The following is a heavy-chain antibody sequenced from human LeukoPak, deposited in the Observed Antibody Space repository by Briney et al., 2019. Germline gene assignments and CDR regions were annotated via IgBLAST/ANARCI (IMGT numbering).Heavy chain of an antibody. CDR2: IKQDGSER. J-gene: IGHJ4*02. CDR3: ATRLYSSSNYYFDH. Sequence: GGSLRLSCAGSGFTVSSYWMSWVRQAPGKGLEWVANIKQDGSERYYVDSVKGRFTISRDNAKSSVYLQMNSLRAEDTAMYFCATRLYSSSNYYFDHWGQGTLVTVSS. D-gene: IGHD6-13*01. V-gene: IGHV3-7*03. CDR1: GFTVSSYW.